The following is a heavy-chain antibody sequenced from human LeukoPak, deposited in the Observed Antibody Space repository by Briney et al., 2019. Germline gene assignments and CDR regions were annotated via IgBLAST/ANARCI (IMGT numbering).Heavy chain of an antibody. V-gene: IGHV1-69*05. CDR1: GGTFSSYA. D-gene: IGHD2-2*01. CDR2: IIPIFGAA. Sequence: VASVEVSCKASGGTFSSYAISWVRQAPGQGLEWMGGIIPIFGAANYAQKFQGRVTITTDESTSTAYMELSSLRSEDTAVYYCARDEAPTRLGDAFDIWGQGTMVTVSS. J-gene: IGHJ3*02. CDR3: ARDEAPTRLGDAFDI.